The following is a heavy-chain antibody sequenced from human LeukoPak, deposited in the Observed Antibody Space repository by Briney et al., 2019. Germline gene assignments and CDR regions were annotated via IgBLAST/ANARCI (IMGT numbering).Heavy chain of an antibody. CDR3: ARDQEGFDY. CDR1: GGTFSSYA. J-gene: IGHJ4*02. Sequence: ASVKVSCKASGGTFSSYAISWVRQAPGQGLEWMGWMNPNSGNTGYAQKFQGRVTVTRDTSTSTVHMELSGLRSEDTAVYYCARDQEGFDYWGQGTLVTVSS. V-gene: IGHV1-8*02. CDR2: MNPNSGNT.